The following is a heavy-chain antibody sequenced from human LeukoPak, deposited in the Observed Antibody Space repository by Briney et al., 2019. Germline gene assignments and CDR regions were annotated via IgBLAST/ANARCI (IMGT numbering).Heavy chain of an antibody. CDR3: ARDFGARGWFDY. CDR2: IRYDGNNK. Sequence: GSLRLSCAASGFTFRSYGMHWVRQAPGKGLEWVAFIRYDGNNKYYADSVKGRFTISRDNSKNTVYLQMNSLRAEDTAVYYCARDFGARGWFDYWGQGTLVTVPS. V-gene: IGHV3-30*02. D-gene: IGHD6-19*01. CDR1: GFTFRSYG. J-gene: IGHJ4*02.